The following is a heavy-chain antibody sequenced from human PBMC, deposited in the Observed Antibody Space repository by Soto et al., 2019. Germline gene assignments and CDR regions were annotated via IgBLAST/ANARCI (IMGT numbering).Heavy chain of an antibody. CDR2: ISWNSGSI. D-gene: IGHD3-10*01. V-gene: IGHV3-9*01. CDR3: AKDGGVGYYGSGSH. Sequence: EVQLVESGGGLVQPGRSLRLACAASGFTFDAYAMHWVRQAPGKGLEWVSGISWNSGSIGYADSVKGRFTISRDNAKNSLYLQMNSLRAEDTALYYCAKDGGVGYYGSGSHCGQGTLVTVSS. J-gene: IGHJ4*02. CDR1: GFTFDAYA.